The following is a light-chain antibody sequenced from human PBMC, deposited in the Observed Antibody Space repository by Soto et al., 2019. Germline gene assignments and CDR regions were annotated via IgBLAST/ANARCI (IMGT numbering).Light chain of an antibody. Sequence: EIVLTQSPATLSLSPGERATLSCRASRSISSYLAWYQQKPGQAPRLLIYDASNRATGIPARFSGSGSGTDFTLTISSLEPEDFAVYYCQQRSNWPLITFGQGKRLEIK. J-gene: IGKJ5*01. CDR3: QQRSNWPLIT. V-gene: IGKV3-11*01. CDR2: DAS. CDR1: RSISSY.